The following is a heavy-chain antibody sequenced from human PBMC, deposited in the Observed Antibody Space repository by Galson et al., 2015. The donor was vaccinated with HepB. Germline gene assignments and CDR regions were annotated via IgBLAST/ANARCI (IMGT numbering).Heavy chain of an antibody. J-gene: IGHJ4*02. CDR1: GFTFSSYS. CDR3: ARDKDWAFDY. CDR2: ISSSSSSI. V-gene: IGHV3-48*01. D-gene: IGHD3-9*01. Sequence: SLRLSCAASGFTFSSYSMNWVRQAPGKGLEWISYISSSSSSIHYADSVKGRFTISRDNAKNSLYLHMNSLRAEDTAVYYCARDKDWAFDYWGQGTLVTVSS.